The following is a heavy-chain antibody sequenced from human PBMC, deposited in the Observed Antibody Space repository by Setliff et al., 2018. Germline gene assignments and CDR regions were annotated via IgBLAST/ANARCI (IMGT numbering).Heavy chain of an antibody. V-gene: IGHV3-30*18. CDR2: LSDDGSSD. Sequence: PGGSLRLSCAASGFTVSSFSMHWVRQAPVKGLDWVATLSDDGSSDFYADSVKGRFTIFRDNSKNTLYLQMSSLRADDTAIYYCAKGSDPYYFYYMDVCGKGTTVTVSS. CDR1: GFTVSSFS. D-gene: IGHD2-21*02. CDR3: AKGSDPYYFYYMDV. J-gene: IGHJ6*03.